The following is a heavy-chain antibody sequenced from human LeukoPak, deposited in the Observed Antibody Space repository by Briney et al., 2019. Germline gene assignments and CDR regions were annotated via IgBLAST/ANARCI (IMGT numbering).Heavy chain of an antibody. CDR1: GGSISTYY. Sequence: PSETLSLTCTVSGGSISTYYWSWIRQPPGKGLEWIGYIYYSGSTNYNPSLKSRVTISVDRSKNQFSLKLSSVTAADTAVYYCARDNLSITGTTSGKLSDAFDIWGQGTMVTVSS. V-gene: IGHV4-59*12. J-gene: IGHJ3*02. CDR2: IYYSGST. CDR3: ARDNLSITGTTSGKLSDAFDI. D-gene: IGHD1-7*01.